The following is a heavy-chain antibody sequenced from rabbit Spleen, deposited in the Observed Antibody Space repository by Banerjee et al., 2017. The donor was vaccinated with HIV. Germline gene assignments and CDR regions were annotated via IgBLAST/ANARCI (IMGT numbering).Heavy chain of an antibody. CDR3: SRDTSSSFSSYGKDL. CDR1: GGSFSVSSC. V-gene: IGHV1S40*01. D-gene: IGHD1-1*01. CDR2: IDAGSSDFT. Sequence: QSLVESGGDLVIPGASLPLTCRASGGSFSVSSCMCWVRQAPGKGLEWIACIDAGSSDFTYFSSWAKGRFTISKTSSTTVTLQMPSLTAADTATDFCSRDTSSSFSSYGKDLWGPGTLVTVS. J-gene: IGHJ6*01.